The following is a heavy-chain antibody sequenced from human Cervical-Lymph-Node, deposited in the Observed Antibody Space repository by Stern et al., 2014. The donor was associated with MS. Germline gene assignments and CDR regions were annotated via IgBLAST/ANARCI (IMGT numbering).Heavy chain of an antibody. Sequence: VQLGQSGPEVKRPGESLKISCQASGYTFTSYWIGWVRQMPGKGLEWIAIIFPGGSDIRYSPSFQAQVTISADKSSSTAYLQWNTLKASDTAIYYCARQRYFDYWGQGTLVTVSS. CDR1: GYTFTSYW. J-gene: IGHJ4*02. CDR3: ARQRYFDY. V-gene: IGHV5-51*01. CDR2: IFPGGSDI.